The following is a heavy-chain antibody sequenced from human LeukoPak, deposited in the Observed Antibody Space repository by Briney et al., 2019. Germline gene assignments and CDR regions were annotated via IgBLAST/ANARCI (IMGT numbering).Heavy chain of an antibody. CDR1: GGSFSGYY. J-gene: IGHJ4*02. V-gene: IGHV4-34*01. CDR3: ANILRYYFDY. Sequence: SETLSLTCAVYGGSFSGYYWSWIRQPPGKGLEWIGEINHSGSTNYNPSLKSRVTISVDTSKNQFSLKLSSVTAADTAVYYCANILRYYFDYWGQGTLVTVSS. CDR2: INHSGST. D-gene: IGHD3-9*01.